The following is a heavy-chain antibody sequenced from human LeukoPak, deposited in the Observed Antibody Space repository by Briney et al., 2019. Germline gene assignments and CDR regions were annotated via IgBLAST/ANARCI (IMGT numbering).Heavy chain of an antibody. CDR1: GFTFSSYA. CDR3: AKGDAAGTAPKDY. Sequence: PGGSLRLSCTASGFTFSSYAMSWVRQAAGKGLEWVAAISGSGSSTYYADSVKGRFTISRDKSKNTLYLQMNSLRAEDTAVYYCAKGDAAGTAPKDYWGQGTLVTVSS. V-gene: IGHV3-23*01. D-gene: IGHD6-13*01. J-gene: IGHJ4*02. CDR2: ISGSGSST.